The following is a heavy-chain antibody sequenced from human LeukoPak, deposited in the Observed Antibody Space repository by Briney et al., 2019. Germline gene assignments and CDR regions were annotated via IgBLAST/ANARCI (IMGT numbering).Heavy chain of an antibody. J-gene: IGHJ4*02. CDR1: AYTFTDYY. D-gene: IGHD6-19*01. Sequence: GASVKVSCKASAYTFTDYYMHWVRQAPGQGLEWMGWINPNSGGTNYAQKFQGRVTMTRDTSISTAYMELSRLRSDDTAVYYCARTVAGTGQIDYWGQGTLVTVSS. CDR3: ARTVAGTGQIDY. CDR2: INPNSGGT. V-gene: IGHV1-2*02.